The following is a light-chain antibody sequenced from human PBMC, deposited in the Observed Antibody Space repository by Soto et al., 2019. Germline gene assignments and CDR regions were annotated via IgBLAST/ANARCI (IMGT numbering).Light chain of an antibody. CDR3: SSYACSNTLA. V-gene: IGLV2-8*01. J-gene: IGLJ2*01. CDR1: SSDVGGYNF. CDR2: EVS. Sequence: QSALTQPPSTSGSPGQSVTISCTGTSSDVGGYNFVSWYQQHPGKAPKLIIYEVSRRPSGVPDRFSGSKSGNTASLTVSGLQAEDEADYHCSSYACSNTLAFGGGTKLTVL.